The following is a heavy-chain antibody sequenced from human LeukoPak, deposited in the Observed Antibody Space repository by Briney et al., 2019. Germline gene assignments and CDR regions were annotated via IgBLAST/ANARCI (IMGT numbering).Heavy chain of an antibody. CDR3: SKWKAIVLVPAARSPIDY. V-gene: IGHV3-53*01. CDR1: GFTVSSNH. Sequence: GGSLRLSCAASGFTVSSNHMSWVRQAPGKGLEWVSVIYSGDNTYYADSVKGRFTISRDNSKHTLYLQMNSLRAEDTAVYYCSKWKAIVLVPAARSPIDYWGQGTLVTVSS. J-gene: IGHJ4*02. D-gene: IGHD2-2*01. CDR2: IYSGDNT.